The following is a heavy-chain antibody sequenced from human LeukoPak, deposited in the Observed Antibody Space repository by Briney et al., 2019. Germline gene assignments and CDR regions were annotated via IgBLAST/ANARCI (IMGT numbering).Heavy chain of an antibody. CDR2: INHSGST. CDR1: GGSISSYY. D-gene: IGHD6-19*01. V-gene: IGHV4-34*01. CDR3: ARGVQQWPFDY. Sequence: PSETLSLTCTVSGGSISSYYWSWIRQPPGKGLEWIGEINHSGSTNYNPSLKSRVTISVDTSKNQFSLKLSSVTAADTAVYYCARGVQQWPFDYWGQGTLVTVSS. J-gene: IGHJ4*02.